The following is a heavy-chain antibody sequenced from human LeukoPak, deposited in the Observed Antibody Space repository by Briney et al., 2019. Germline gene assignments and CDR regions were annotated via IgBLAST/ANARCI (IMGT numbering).Heavy chain of an antibody. V-gene: IGHV1-18*01. Sequence: ASVKVSCKASGYTFTSYGISWGRQAPGQGLEWMGWISAYNGNTNYAKKLQGRVTMTTDTSTSTAYMELRSLRSDDTAIYYCAKRNTMVRGGPCFDYWGQGLLVTVSS. CDR2: ISAYNGNT. D-gene: IGHD3-10*01. CDR3: AKRNTMVRGGPCFDY. CDR1: GYTFTSYG. J-gene: IGHJ4*02.